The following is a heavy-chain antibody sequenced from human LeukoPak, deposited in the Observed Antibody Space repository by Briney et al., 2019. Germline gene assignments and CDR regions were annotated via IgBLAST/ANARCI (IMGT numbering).Heavy chain of an antibody. V-gene: IGHV4-34*01. D-gene: IGHD4-17*01. CDR3: ARELMTTATGDY. CDR2: INHSGST. CDR1: GFTFSSYA. Sequence: LRLSCAASGFTFSSYAMHWVRQAPGKGLEWIGEINHSGSTNYNPSLKSRVTISVDTSKNQFSLKLSSVTAADTAVYYCARELMTTATGDYWGQGTLVTVSS. J-gene: IGHJ4*02.